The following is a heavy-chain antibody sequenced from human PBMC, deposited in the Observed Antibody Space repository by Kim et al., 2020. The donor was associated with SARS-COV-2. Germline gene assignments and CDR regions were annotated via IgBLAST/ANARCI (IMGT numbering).Heavy chain of an antibody. CDR1: GFTFSSYW. CDR2: IKQDGSEK. CDR3: ARDFPTYCGGDCYAY. V-gene: IGHV3-7*03. D-gene: IGHD2-21*01. J-gene: IGHJ4*02. Sequence: GGSLRLSCAASGFTFSSYWMSWVRQAPGKGLEWVANIKQDGSEKYYVDSVKSRFTISRDNAKNSLYLQMNSLRAEDTAVYYCARDFPTYCGGDCYAYWGQGTLVTVSS.